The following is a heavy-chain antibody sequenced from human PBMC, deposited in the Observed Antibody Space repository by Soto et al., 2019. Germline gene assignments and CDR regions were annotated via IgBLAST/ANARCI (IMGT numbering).Heavy chain of an antibody. J-gene: IGHJ4*02. CDR2: IYHSGST. Sequence: SETLSLTCAVSGGSISSGGYSWSWIRQPPGKGLEWIGYIYHSGSTYYNPSLKSRVTISVDRSKNQFSLKLSSVTAADTAVYYCARAHDSSGYHFDYWGQGTLVTVS. D-gene: IGHD3-22*01. CDR3: ARAHDSSGYHFDY. CDR1: GGSISSGGYS. V-gene: IGHV4-30-2*01.